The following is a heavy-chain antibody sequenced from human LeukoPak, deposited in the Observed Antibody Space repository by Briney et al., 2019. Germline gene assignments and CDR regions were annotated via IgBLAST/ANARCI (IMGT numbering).Heavy chain of an antibody. J-gene: IGHJ6*03. CDR3: ARVDRGVILYYYYMDV. D-gene: IGHD3-10*01. CDR1: GGSFSGYY. V-gene: IGHV4-34*01. Sequence: SETLSVTCAVYGGSFSGYYWSWIRQPPGKGLEWIGEINHSGSTNYNPSLKSRVTISVDTSKNQFSLKLSSVTAADTAVYYCARVDRGVILYYYYMDVWGKGTTVIVSS. CDR2: INHSGST.